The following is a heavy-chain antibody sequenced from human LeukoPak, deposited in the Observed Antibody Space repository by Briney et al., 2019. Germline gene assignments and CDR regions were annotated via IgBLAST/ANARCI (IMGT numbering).Heavy chain of an antibody. V-gene: IGHV3-30*03. CDR3: ARVSSSYGDYVFDY. CDR1: GFTFSSYG. D-gene: IGHD4-17*01. J-gene: IGHJ4*02. CDR2: ISYDGSNK. Sequence: GRSLRLSCAASGFTFSSYGMHWVRQAPGKGLEWVAVISYDGSNKYYADSVKGRFTISRDNAKNSLYLQMNSLRAEDTAVYYCARVSSSYGDYVFDYWGQGTLVTVSS.